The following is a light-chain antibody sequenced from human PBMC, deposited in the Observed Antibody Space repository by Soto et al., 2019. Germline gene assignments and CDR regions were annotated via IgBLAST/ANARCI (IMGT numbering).Light chain of an antibody. CDR1: SSDLGAYNS. CDR3: CSYTTSNTLV. Sequence: QSALTQPASVSGSPGQSITISCTGTSSDLGAYNSVSWYRQHPGKAPKVMIYDVTNRPSGVSSRFSGSKSGNTASLTISGLQADDEADYYCCSYTTSNTLVFGTGTKVTVL. CDR2: DVT. J-gene: IGLJ1*01. V-gene: IGLV2-14*01.